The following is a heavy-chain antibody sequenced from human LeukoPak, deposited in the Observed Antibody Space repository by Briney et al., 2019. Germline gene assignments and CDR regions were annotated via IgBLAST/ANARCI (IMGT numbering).Heavy chain of an antibody. J-gene: IGHJ4*02. D-gene: IGHD3-16*02. CDR2: IIPIFGKA. CDR1: GGTLSSYA. Sequence: ASVKVSCKASGGTLSSYAISWVRQAPGQGLEWMGGIIPIFGKAKYAQKFQGRVKITADGSTSTAYMELSSLRSEDTAVYYCARTSYDYVWGSYRLFDYWGQGTLVTVSS. CDR3: ARTSYDYVWGSYRLFDY. V-gene: IGHV1-69*13.